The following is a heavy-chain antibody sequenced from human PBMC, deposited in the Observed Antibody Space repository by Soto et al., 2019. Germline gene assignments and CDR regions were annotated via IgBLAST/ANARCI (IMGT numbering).Heavy chain of an antibody. V-gene: IGHV3-48*02. CDR3: ARVQMVRGVIGNYYYYGMDV. CDR1: GFTFSSYS. Sequence: GGSLRLSCAASGFTFSSYSMNWVRQAPGKGLEWVSYISSSSSTIYYADSVKGRFTISRDNAKNSLYLQMNSLRDEDTAVYYCARVQMVRGVIGNYYYYGMDVWGQGTTVTVSS. CDR2: ISSSSSTI. J-gene: IGHJ6*02. D-gene: IGHD3-10*01.